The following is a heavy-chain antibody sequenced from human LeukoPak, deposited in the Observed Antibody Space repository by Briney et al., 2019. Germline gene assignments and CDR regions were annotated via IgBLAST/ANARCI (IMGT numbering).Heavy chain of an antibody. V-gene: IGHV4-39*01. D-gene: IGHD3-10*01. J-gene: IGHJ5*02. CDR3: ARWFGEYVLRWFDP. Sequence: SSETLSLTCTVSGGSITSSNYYWGWIRQPPGKGLEWIGSIYYSGSTYYNPSLKSRVTISVDTSKNQFSLKLSSVTAADTAVYYCARWFGEYVLRWFDPWGQGTLVPVSS. CDR1: GGSITSSNYY. CDR2: IYYSGST.